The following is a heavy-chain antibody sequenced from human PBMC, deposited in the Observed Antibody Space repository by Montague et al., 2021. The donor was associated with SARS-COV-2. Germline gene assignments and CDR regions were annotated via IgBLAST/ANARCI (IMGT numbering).Heavy chain of an antibody. D-gene: IGHD4-11*01. CDR1: GYSISSGYY. J-gene: IGHJ6*02. CDR3: AVNSNYYYYYGMDV. V-gene: IGHV4-38-2*02. CDR2: IYHSGST. Sequence: SETLSLTCTVPGYSISSGYYWGWIRQPPGKVLGWIGSIYHSGSTYYNPSLKRRVTISVDTSKNQFSLKLSSVTAADTAVYYCAVNSNYYYYYGMDVWGQGTTVTVSS.